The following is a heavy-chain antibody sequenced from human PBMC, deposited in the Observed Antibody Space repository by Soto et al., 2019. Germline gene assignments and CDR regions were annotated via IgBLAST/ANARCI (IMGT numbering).Heavy chain of an antibody. CDR3: AKDYYGSGSYFPY. CDR1: GFTFSSYA. D-gene: IGHD3-10*01. J-gene: IGHJ4*02. Sequence: GGSLRLSCAASGFTFSSYAMSWVRQAPGKGLEWVSAISGSGGSTYYADSVKGRFTISRDNSKNTLYLQMNSLTAEDTAVYYCAKDYYGSGSYFPYWGQGTLVTVSS. V-gene: IGHV3-23*01. CDR2: ISGSGGST.